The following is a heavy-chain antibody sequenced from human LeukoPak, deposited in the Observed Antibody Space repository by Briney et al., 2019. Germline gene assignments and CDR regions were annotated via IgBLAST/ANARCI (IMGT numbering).Heavy chain of an antibody. CDR2: IRYDGSNK. D-gene: IGHD5-24*01. Sequence: GGSLRLSCAASGFTFSSYSMNWVRQAPGKGLEWVAFIRYDGSNKYYADSVKGRFTISRDNSKNTLYLQMNSLRAEDTAVYYCAKSRDGYNLYFDYWGQGTLVTVSS. CDR3: AKSRDGYNLYFDY. CDR1: GFTFSSYS. J-gene: IGHJ4*02. V-gene: IGHV3-30*02.